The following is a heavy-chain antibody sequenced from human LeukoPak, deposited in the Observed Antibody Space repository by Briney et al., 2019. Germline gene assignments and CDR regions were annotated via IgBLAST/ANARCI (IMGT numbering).Heavy chain of an antibody. D-gene: IGHD2-2*01. J-gene: IGHJ6*03. CDR1: GYTFTSYD. V-gene: IGHV1-8*01. CDR3: ARAVRTRSTNPAYYMDV. Sequence: ASVKVSCKASGYTFTSYDINWVRQATGQGLEWMGWMNPNSGNTGYAQKFQGRVTMTRNTSISTAYMELSSLRSEDTAVYYCARAVRTRSTNPAYYMDVWGKGTTVTVSS. CDR2: MNPNSGNT.